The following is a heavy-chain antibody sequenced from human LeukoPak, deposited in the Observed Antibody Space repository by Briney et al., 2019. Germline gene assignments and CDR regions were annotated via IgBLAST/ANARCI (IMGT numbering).Heavy chain of an antibody. CDR2: ISSSGSTI. J-gene: IGHJ4*02. D-gene: IGHD2-15*01. Sequence: GGSLRLSCAASGLTFSDYYMSWIRQAPGKGLEWVSYISSSGSTIYYADSVKGRFTISRDNAKNTLYLQMNSLRAEDTAVYYCAKSGFLGYCSGGSCYLDYWGQGTLVTVSS. CDR1: GLTFSDYY. CDR3: AKSGFLGYCSGGSCYLDY. V-gene: IGHV3-11*04.